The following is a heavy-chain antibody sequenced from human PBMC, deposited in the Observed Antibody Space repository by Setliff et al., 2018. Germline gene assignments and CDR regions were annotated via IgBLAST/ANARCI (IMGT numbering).Heavy chain of an antibody. Sequence: GESLKISCQGSGYTFTNYWIAWVRQMPGKGLEYMGIIYPADSDTTYSPSFQGQATISVDKSINTAYLKWSSLKASDTAMYYCARVIAVAGFAFDIWGQGTLVTVS. CDR1: GYTFTNYW. V-gene: IGHV5-51*01. D-gene: IGHD6-19*01. J-gene: IGHJ3*02. CDR3: ARVIAVAGFAFDI. CDR2: IYPADSDT.